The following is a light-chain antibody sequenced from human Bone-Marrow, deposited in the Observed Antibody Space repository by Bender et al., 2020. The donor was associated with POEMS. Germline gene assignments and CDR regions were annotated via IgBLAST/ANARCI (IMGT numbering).Light chain of an antibody. V-gene: IGLV1-44*01. CDR1: SIGRYP. CDR3: STWDDRLNAWL. J-gene: IGLJ3*02. CDR2: ADD. Sequence: QSVLTQPPSASGTPGQRVTISCSGGSIGRYPINWYQQLPGTAPRLVIYADDRRPSGVPNRFSASKSGSSASLSISGRQSEDAADNYCSTWDDRLNAWLFGGGTKLTVL.